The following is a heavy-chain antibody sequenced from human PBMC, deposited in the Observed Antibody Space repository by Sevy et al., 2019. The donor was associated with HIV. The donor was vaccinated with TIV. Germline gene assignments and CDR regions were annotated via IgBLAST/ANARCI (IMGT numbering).Heavy chain of an antibody. CDR1: GFIFSDYS. CDR2: INPSGSII. J-gene: IGHJ4*02. CDR3: GRDLNYYDSCAVDY. D-gene: IGHD3-22*01. Sequence: GGSLRLSCAASGFIFSDYSMNWVRQAPGKGLEWVSYINPSGSIIYYADSVKGRFTISRDNADNSLYLQMSSLRAEDTAVYFCGRDLNYYDSCAVDYWGQGTLVTVSS. V-gene: IGHV3-48*01.